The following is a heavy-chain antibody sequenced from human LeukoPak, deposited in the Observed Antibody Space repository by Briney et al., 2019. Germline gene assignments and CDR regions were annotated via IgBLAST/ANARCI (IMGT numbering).Heavy chain of an antibody. V-gene: IGHV3-9*01. J-gene: IGHJ4*02. Sequence: PGGSLRLSCAASGFTFDDYAMHWVRQAPGKGLEWVSGISWNSGSIGYADSVKGRFTISRDNAKNSLYLQMNSLRAEDTALYYCAKGEGIAAAPPDYWGQGTLVTVSS. CDR3: AKGEGIAAAPPDY. CDR1: GFTFDDYA. D-gene: IGHD6-13*01. CDR2: ISWNSGSI.